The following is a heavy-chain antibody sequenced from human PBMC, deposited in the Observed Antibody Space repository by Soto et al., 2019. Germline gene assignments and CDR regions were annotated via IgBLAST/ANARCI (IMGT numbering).Heavy chain of an antibody. CDR1: GGSISSYY. CDR2: IYYSGST. V-gene: IGHV4-59*12. CDR3: ASRLQWLVHWFDP. J-gene: IGHJ5*02. D-gene: IGHD6-19*01. Sequence: SETLSLTCTVSGGSISSYYWSWIRQPPGKGLEWIGYIYYSGSTNYNPSLKSRVTISVDTSKNQFSLKLSSVTAADTAVYYCASRLQWLVHWFDPWGQGTLVTVSS.